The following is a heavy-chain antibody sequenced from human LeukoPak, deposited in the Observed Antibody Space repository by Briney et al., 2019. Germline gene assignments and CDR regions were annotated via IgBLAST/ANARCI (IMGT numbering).Heavy chain of an antibody. D-gene: IGHD3-22*01. Sequence: SETLSLTCTVSGGSISSYYWSWIRQPPGKGLEWIGYIYYSGSTNYNPSLKSRVTISVDTSKNQFSLKLSSVTAADTAVYYCARGVVYYYDSSGYYDYWGQGTLVTVSS. CDR3: ARGVVYYYDSSGYYDY. J-gene: IGHJ4*02. CDR2: IYYSGST. CDR1: GGSISSYY. V-gene: IGHV4-59*01.